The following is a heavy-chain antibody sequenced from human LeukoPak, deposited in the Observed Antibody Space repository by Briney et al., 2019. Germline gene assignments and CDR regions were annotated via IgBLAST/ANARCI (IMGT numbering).Heavy chain of an antibody. V-gene: IGHV3-30*18. J-gene: IGHJ4*02. CDR1: GFTFSTYG. CDR2: IAYDGSNI. Sequence: GGSLRLSCAASGFTFSTYGMHWVRQAPGKGLEWVAVIAYDGSNIHYADSVKGRFTISRDNSKKTLYLQMNSLRAEDTAVYYCAKTPRYIAACQSHFDYWGQGTLVTVSS. D-gene: IGHD6-6*01. CDR3: AKTPRYIAACQSHFDY.